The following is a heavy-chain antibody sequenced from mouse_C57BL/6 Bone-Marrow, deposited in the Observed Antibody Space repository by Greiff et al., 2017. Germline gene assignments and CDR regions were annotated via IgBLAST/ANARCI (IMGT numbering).Heavy chain of an antibody. CDR1: GYTFTSYW. Sequence: VQLQQPGAELVRPGTSVKLSCKASGYTFTSYWMHWVKQRPGQGLEWIGVIDPSDSYTNYNQKFKGKATLTVDTSSSTAYMQLSSLTSEDSAVYCCARGESFAYWGKGTLVTVSA. CDR3: ARGESFAY. J-gene: IGHJ3*01. V-gene: IGHV1-59*01. CDR2: IDPSDSYT.